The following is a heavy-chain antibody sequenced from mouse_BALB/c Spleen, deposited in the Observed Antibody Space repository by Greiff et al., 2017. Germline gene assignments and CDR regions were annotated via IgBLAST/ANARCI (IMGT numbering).Heavy chain of an antibody. CDR2: INSDGGST. V-gene: IGHV5-2*01. J-gene: IGHJ3*01. D-gene: IGHD2-4*01. CDR1: EYEFPSHD. Sequence: EVQGVESGGGLVQPGESLKLSCESNEYEFPSHDMSWVRKTPEKRLELVAAINSDGGSTYYPDTMERRFIISRDNTKKTLYLQMSSLRSEDTALYYCARHYYDYDGGPAWFAYWGQGTLVTVSA. CDR3: ARHYYDYDGGPAWFAY.